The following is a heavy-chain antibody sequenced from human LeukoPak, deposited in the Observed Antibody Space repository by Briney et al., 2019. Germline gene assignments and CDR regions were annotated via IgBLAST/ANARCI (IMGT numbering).Heavy chain of an antibody. V-gene: IGHV1-46*01. CDR2: INPSSGTT. J-gene: IGHJ6*02. CDR3: ARGPAGTNYYFYGMDV. CDR1: GYTFTGYY. Sequence: ASVKVSCKASGYTFTGYYMHWVRQAPGQGLEWMGIINPSSGTTSFAQKFQGRVTMTRDTSTSTLYMQLSSLRSEDTAVYYCARGPAGTNYYFYGMDVWGQGTTVTVSS. D-gene: IGHD6-13*01.